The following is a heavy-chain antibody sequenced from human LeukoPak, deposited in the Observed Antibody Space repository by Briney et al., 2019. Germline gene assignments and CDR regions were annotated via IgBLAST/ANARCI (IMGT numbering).Heavy chain of an antibody. CDR2: ISGSGGST. CDR3: AKRLTTMIVVVIGSYAFDI. Sequence: PGGSLRLSCAASGFTFSSYAMSWVRQAPGKGLEWVSAISGSGGSTYYADSVKGRFTISRDNSKNTLYLQMNSLRAEDTAVYYCAKRLTTMIVVVIGSYAFDIWGQGTMVTVSS. V-gene: IGHV3-23*01. CDR1: GFTFSSYA. J-gene: IGHJ3*02. D-gene: IGHD3-22*01.